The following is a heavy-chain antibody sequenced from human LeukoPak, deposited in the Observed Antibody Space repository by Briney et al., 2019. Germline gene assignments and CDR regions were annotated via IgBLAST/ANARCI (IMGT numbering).Heavy chain of an antibody. J-gene: IGHJ3*01. Sequence: GGSLRLSCAASGFTFSSYAMTWVRQATGKGLEWVSTVSGSGGSTYYADSVKGRFTISRDNSKNTLYLQMNSLRAEDTAVYYCAKLYSGRIFDVWGQGTMVTVSP. CDR3: AKLYSGRIFDV. D-gene: IGHD3-10*01. CDR2: VSGSGGST. V-gene: IGHV3-23*01. CDR1: GFTFSSYA.